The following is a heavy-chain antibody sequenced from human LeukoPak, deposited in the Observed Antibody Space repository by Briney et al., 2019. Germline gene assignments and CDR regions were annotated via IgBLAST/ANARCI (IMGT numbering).Heavy chain of an antibody. J-gene: IGHJ4*02. D-gene: IGHD1-20*01. CDR3: AKELRSISATTGFDY. CDR2: ISDSGGNT. Sequence: PGGSLRLSCAASGFTFSNFHTTWVRQSPGKGLEWVSAISDSGGNTWYADSVKGRFTISRDNSKNTVYLQMNSLRAEDTAVYYCAKELRSISATTGFDYWGQGTLVTVSS. CDR1: GFTFSNFH. V-gene: IGHV3-23*01.